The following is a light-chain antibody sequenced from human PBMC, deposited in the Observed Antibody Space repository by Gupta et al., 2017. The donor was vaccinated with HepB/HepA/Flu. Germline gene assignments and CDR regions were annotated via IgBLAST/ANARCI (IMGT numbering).Light chain of an antibody. CDR3: QHQGSSTVT. V-gene: IGKV3-20*01. CDR2: STS. Sequence: EILLTQSPGSLSLSPGERATLSCRASQSVGSNFLAWYQQKPGQAPRLVIYSTSNRATGIPDRFSGGGSGTDFTLTISRLEREDFAVYYCQHQGSSTVTFGQGTRVEVK. J-gene: IGKJ1*01. CDR1: QSVGSNF.